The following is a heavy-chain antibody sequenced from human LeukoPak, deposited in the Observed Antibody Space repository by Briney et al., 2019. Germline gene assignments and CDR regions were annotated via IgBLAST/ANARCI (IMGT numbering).Heavy chain of an antibody. D-gene: IGHD6-13*01. CDR2: LNPDGSAK. J-gene: IGHJ6*03. V-gene: IGHV3-7*01. Sequence: GGSLRLSCVASGFTFSGSWMNWIRQPPGRGLEWVANLNPDGSAKRYVDSVKGRFTTSRDNAEASFYLEMNSLRDEDTAVYYCAREYSSSWYEIRYYYYMDVWGKGTTVTISS. CDR1: GFTFSGSW. CDR3: AREYSSSWYEIRYYYYMDV.